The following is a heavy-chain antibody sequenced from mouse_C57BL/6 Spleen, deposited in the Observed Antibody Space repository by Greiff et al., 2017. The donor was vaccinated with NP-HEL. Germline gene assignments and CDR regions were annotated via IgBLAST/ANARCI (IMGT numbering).Heavy chain of an antibody. Sequence: VQLQQPGAELVRPGSSVKLSCKASGYTFTSYWMDWVKQRPGQGLEWIGNIYPSDSETHYNQKFKDKATLTVDKSSSTAYMQLSSLTSEDSAVYYCARQDYGSSLYYFDYWGQGTTLTVSS. CDR1: GYTFTSYW. J-gene: IGHJ2*01. CDR3: ARQDYGSSLYYFDY. V-gene: IGHV1-61*01. CDR2: IYPSDSET. D-gene: IGHD1-1*01.